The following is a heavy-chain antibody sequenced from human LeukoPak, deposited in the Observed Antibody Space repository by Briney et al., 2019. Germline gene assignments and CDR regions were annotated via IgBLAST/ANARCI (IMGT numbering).Heavy chain of an antibody. D-gene: IGHD5-12*01. V-gene: IGHV5-10-1*01. CDR2: IDPSDSYT. CDR1: GSIFTSYW. Sequence: GEPLQISCQGSGSIFTSYWISWVRQLPGKGLEWMGRIDPSDSYTNYSPSFEGHVTISADKSISTAYLQWSSLKASDTAMYYRARQRGTYSAYDQLYWGQGTLVTVSS. J-gene: IGHJ4*02. CDR3: ARQRGTYSAYDQLY.